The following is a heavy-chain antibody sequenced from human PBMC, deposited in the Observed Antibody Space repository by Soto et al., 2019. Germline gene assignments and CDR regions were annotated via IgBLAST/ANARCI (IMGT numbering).Heavy chain of an antibody. CDR3: ARGTRESGEWLLLDY. V-gene: IGHV1-8*01. CDR1: GYTFSTYE. J-gene: IGHJ4*02. Sequence: ASVKVSCKASGYTFSTYEINWVRRAAGQGLEWMGRMNPDNGNTGYAQKFQDRVTMTRNTSISTAYMELSSLRSDDTAVYYCARGTRESGEWLLLDYWGQGAMVTVYS. CDR2: MNPDNGNT. D-gene: IGHD3-3*01.